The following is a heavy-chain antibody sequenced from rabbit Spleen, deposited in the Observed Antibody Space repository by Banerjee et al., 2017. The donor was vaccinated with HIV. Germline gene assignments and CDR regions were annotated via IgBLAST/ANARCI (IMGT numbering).Heavy chain of an antibody. CDR3: ARDQYIDSPYYVDFNL. D-gene: IGHD1-1*01. CDR1: GFSFSDRDV. Sequence: QEQLVESGGGLVQPEGSLTLTCKASGFSFSDRDVMCWVRQAPGKGLEWIACINAITGKAVYANWAKGRSTFSKTSSTTVTLQMTSLTAADTATYFCARDQYIDSPYYVDFNLWGQGTLVTVS. J-gene: IGHJ4*01. CDR2: INAITGKA. V-gene: IGHV1S45*01.